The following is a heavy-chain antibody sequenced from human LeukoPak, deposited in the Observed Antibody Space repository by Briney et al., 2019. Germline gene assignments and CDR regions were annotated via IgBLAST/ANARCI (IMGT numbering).Heavy chain of an antibody. CDR1: GYSFSEYW. CDR2: VYPGDSDT. CDR3: ARRAVSRVVSTVDAFDY. D-gene: IGHD2-8*02. V-gene: IGHV5-51*01. Sequence: GESLKISCKASGYSFSEYWIAWVRQMPGKGLEWMGIVYPGDSDTRYSPSFQGQVTISADRSTSTASLQWSSLKASDTAMYYCARRAVSRVVSTVDAFDYWAQGTLVTVSS. J-gene: IGHJ4*02.